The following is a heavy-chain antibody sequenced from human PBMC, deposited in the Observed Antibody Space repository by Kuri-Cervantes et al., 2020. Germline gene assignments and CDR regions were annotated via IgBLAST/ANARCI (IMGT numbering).Heavy chain of an antibody. CDR2: IYYSGST. Sequence: SETLSLTCAVSGGSISSSNWWSWVRQPPGKGLEWIGEIYYSGSTYYNPSLKSRVTISVDTSKNQFSLKLSSVTAADTAVYYCARVRDIAARPNWFDPWGQGTLVTVSS. V-gene: IGHV4-4*02. CDR3: ARVRDIAARPNWFDP. J-gene: IGHJ5*02. CDR1: GGSISSSNW. D-gene: IGHD6-6*01.